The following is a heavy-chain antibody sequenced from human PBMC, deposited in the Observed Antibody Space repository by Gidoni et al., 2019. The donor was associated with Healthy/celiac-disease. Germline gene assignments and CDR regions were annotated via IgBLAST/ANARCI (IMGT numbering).Heavy chain of an antibody. CDR1: GGSISSSSYY. Sequence: QLQLQESGPGLVKPSETLSLTCTVSGGSISSSSYYWGWIRQPPGKGLEWIGSIYYSGSTYYNPSLKSRVTISVDTSKNQFSLKLSSVTAADTAVYYCARQKTLVVPAAIGVYYYYGMDVWGQGTTVTVSS. D-gene: IGHD2-2*02. CDR2: IYYSGST. J-gene: IGHJ6*02. CDR3: ARQKTLVVPAAIGVYYYYGMDV. V-gene: IGHV4-39*01.